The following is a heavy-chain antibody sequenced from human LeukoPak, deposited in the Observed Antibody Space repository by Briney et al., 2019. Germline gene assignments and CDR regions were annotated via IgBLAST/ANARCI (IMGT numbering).Heavy chain of an antibody. CDR3: ARDGAVAGQYYFDY. V-gene: IGHV1-69*13. Sequence: ASVKVSCKASGCTFSSYAISWVRQAPGQGLEWMGGIIPIFGTANYAQKFQGRVTITADESTSTAYMELSSLRSEDTAVYYCARDGAVAGQYYFDYWGQGTLVTVSS. J-gene: IGHJ4*02. CDR1: GCTFSSYA. D-gene: IGHD6-19*01. CDR2: IIPIFGTA.